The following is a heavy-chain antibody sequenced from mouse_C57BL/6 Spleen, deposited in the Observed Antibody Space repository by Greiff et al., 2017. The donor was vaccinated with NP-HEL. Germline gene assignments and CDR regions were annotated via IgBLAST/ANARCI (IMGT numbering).Heavy chain of an antibody. CDR3: ARQETGPAWFAY. D-gene: IGHD4-1*01. J-gene: IGHJ3*01. V-gene: IGHV5-12*01. CDR1: GFTFSDYY. CDR2: ISNGGGST. Sequence: EVQLVESGGGLVQPGGSLKLSCAASGFTFSDYYMYWVRQTPEKRLEWVAYISNGGGSTYYPDTVKGRFTISRDNAKNTLYLQMSRLKSEDTAMYYCARQETGPAWFAYWGQGTLVTVSA.